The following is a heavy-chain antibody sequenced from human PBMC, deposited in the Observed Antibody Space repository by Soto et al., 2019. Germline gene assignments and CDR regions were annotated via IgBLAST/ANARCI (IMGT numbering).Heavy chain of an antibody. CDR2: ISYDGSNK. J-gene: IGHJ4*02. Sequence: QVQLVESGGGVVQPGRSLRLSCAASGFTFSSYGMHWFRQAPGKGLEWVAVISYDGSNKYYADSVKGRFTISRDNSKNTLYLQMNSLRAEDTAVYYCAKNQGYGDYYFDYWGQGTLVTVS. CDR3: AKNQGYGDYYFDY. CDR1: GFTFSSYG. D-gene: IGHD4-17*01. V-gene: IGHV3-30*18.